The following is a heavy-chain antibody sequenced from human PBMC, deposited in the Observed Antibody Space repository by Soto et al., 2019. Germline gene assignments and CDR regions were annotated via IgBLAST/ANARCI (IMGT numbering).Heavy chain of an antibody. CDR1: GFTFSTYG. CDR2: ISYDGTNK. J-gene: IGHJ6*02. CDR3: AKDLQSYGDYDYYCYGMDV. V-gene: IGHV3-30*18. Sequence: QVQLVDSGGGEVQPGRSLTISCAASGFTFSTYGMHWVRQTPGKGLEWVAVISYDGTNKFYSDSVKGRFTISRDNFKNTLTLQMNSLRADDTAVYSCAKDLQSYGDYDYYCYGMDVWGLGTRVTVSS. D-gene: IGHD4-17*01.